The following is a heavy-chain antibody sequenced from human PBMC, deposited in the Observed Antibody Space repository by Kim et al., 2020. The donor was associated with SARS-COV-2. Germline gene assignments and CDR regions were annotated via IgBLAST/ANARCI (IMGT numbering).Heavy chain of an antibody. CDR3: ARGSGWAFDY. J-gene: IGHJ4*02. D-gene: IGHD6-19*01. Sequence: GNDGTRYSQKFRGRVTITRDTSASTAFMELSSLRSEDTAVYYCARGSGWAFDYWGQGTRVTVAS. V-gene: IGHV1-3*01. CDR2: GNDGT.